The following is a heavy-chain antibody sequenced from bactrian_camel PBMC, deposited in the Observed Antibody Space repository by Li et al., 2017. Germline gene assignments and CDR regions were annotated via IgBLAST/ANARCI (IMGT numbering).Heavy chain of an antibody. CDR3: ATQRTWSTGAYAANY. CDR2: IKGDSSDT. D-gene: IGHD1*01. V-gene: IGHV3-2*01. Sequence: QLVESGGGLVQPGGSVRISCASSGFSFSSGYMSWVRQAPGKGLEWVSSIKGDSSDTYYLDSVKGRFTIPRDNAKSTVYLQMNSLKSEDSALYYCATQRTWSTGAYAANYWGQGTQVTVS. J-gene: IGHJ4*01. CDR1: GFSFSSGY.